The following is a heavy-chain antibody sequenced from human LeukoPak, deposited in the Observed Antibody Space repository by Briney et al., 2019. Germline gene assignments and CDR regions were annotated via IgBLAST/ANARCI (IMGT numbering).Heavy chain of an antibody. CDR2: IRYDGSNK. Sequence: PGGSLGLSCAASGFTFSSYGMHWVRQAPGKGLEWVAFIRYDGSNKYYADSVKGRFTISRDNSKNTLYLQMNSLRAEDTAVYYCAKNHDYGGNSVDYWGQGTLVTVSS. D-gene: IGHD4-23*01. V-gene: IGHV3-30*02. J-gene: IGHJ4*02. CDR1: GFTFSSYG. CDR3: AKNHDYGGNSVDY.